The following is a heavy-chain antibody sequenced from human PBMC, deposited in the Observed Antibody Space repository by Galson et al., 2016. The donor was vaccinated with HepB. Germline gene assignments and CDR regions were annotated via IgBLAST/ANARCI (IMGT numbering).Heavy chain of an antibody. CDR3: AKGGGSTWYISPHFVDP. CDR2: ISGDTTTT. V-gene: IGHV3-23*01. CDR1: GLTFSNYA. Sequence: SLRLSCAASGLTFSNYAMTWVRQAPGKGLEWVSSISGDTTTTYYADSVKGRFTISRDNSKNPFYLQMNSLRAEETASYYCAKGGGSTWYISPHFVDPWGQGTLVTVSS. D-gene: IGHD6-13*01. J-gene: IGHJ5*02.